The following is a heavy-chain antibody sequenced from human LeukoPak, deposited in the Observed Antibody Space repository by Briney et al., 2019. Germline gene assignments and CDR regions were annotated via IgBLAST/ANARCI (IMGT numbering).Heavy chain of an antibody. Sequence: GESLKISCQGSGYNFFNYWIVWVRPAPGKGLEWMGIIYPGDSDTRYSPSFQGQVTISADKSISTATLQWDSLKASDTAIYYCARQSCLGCPLDYWGQGTLVTVSS. V-gene: IGHV5-51*01. CDR2: IYPGDSDT. J-gene: IGHJ4*02. D-gene: IGHD4/OR15-4a*01. CDR1: GYNFFNYW. CDR3: ARQSCLGCPLDY.